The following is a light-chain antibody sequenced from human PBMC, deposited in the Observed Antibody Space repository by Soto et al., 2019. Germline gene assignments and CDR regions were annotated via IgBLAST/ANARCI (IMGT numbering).Light chain of an antibody. CDR1: QSIRTY. CDR2: DAS. Sequence: EIVLTQSPATLSLSPGERATLSCRASQSIRTYLAWFRQKPGQAPRLLIYDASNRATGIPARISGSGSGTDFTLTISSLEPEDFAVYYCQQRSNWPINFGQGTRLEIK. CDR3: QQRSNWPIN. J-gene: IGKJ5*01. V-gene: IGKV3-11*01.